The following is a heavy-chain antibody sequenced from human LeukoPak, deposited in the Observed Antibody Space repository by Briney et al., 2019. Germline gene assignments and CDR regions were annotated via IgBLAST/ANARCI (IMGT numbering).Heavy chain of an antibody. CDR1: GFTFSSYA. CDR3: AKEPQGGNYDSWTGYYLDY. CDR2: ISGSSGRT. J-gene: IGHJ4*02. V-gene: IGHV3-23*01. D-gene: IGHD3-3*01. Sequence: GGSLGLSCAASGFTFSSYAMSWVRQAPGKGLEWVSGISGSSGRTYYADSVKGRFTISRDNSKNTVYLQMNSLRVEDTAVYYCAKEPQGGNYDSWTGYYLDYWGQGTLVTVSS.